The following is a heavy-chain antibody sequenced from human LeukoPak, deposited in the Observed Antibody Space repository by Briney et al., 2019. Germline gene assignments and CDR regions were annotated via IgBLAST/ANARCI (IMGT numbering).Heavy chain of an antibody. J-gene: IGHJ4*02. V-gene: IGHV3-48*03. D-gene: IGHD5-12*01. Sequence: GGSLRLSCAASGFTFSSYEMNWVRQAPGKGLEWVSHISNSAIYYADSVKGRFTISRDNAKNSLYLQMNSLRAEDTAVYYCARGIYYFDSWGQGTLVTVSS. CDR1: GFTFSSYE. CDR2: ISNSAI. CDR3: ARGIYYFDS.